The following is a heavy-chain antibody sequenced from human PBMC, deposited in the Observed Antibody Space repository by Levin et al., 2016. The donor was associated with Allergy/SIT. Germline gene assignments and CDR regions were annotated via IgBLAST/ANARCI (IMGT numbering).Heavy chain of an antibody. D-gene: IGHD1-26*01. CDR2: ISISGSTI. J-gene: IGHJ3*02. CDR3: ARAPPVGANSGAFDI. V-gene: IGHV3-48*03. Sequence: WIRQPPGKGLEWVSYISISGSTIYYADSVKGRFTISRDNAKNSLYLQMNSLRAEDAAVYYCARAPPVGANSGAFDIWGQGTTVTVSS.